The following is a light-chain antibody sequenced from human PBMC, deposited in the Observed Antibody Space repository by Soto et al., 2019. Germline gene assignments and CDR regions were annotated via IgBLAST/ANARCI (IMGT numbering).Light chain of an antibody. CDR1: SSDVGGYNF. V-gene: IGLV2-8*01. J-gene: IGLJ2*01. CDR2: DVT. CDR3: ASYAGSNIPVL. Sequence: QSVLTQPPSASGSPGQSVTISCTGTSSDVGGYNFVSWYQQHPGKAPKLMIYDVTERLSGVPDRFSGSKSGNTASLTVSGLQGEDEADYYCASYAGSNIPVLFGGGTQLTVL.